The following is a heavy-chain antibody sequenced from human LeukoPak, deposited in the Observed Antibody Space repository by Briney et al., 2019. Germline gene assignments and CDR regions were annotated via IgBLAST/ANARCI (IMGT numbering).Heavy chain of an antibody. D-gene: IGHD2-2*01. J-gene: IGHJ4*02. CDR2: IIPIYGTV. Sequence: GASVKVSCKASGGTFTSYAISWVRQAPGQGLEWMGGIIPIYGTVNYAQEFQGRVTITADKSTTTAYMELSSLRSEDTAMYYCAGEAPPNIGYCSTTNCYYFDYWGQGTLVTVSS. CDR1: GGTFTSYA. CDR3: AGEAPPNIGYCSTTNCYYFDY. V-gene: IGHV1-69*06.